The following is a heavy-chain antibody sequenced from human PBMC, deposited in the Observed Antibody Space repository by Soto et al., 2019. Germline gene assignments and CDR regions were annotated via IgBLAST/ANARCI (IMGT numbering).Heavy chain of an antibody. V-gene: IGHV4-39*01. CDR2: IYYSGST. J-gene: IGHJ5*02. D-gene: IGHD3-3*01. CDR3: ARIERITIFGVVTAYNWFDP. Sequence: QLQLQESGPGLVKPSETLSLTCTVSGGSISSSSYYWGWIRQPPGKGLEWIGSIYYSGSTYYNPSLKSRVAPSVDTSKNQFSLKLSSVTAADTAVYYCARIERITIFGVVTAYNWFDPWGQGTLVTVSS. CDR1: GGSISSSSYY.